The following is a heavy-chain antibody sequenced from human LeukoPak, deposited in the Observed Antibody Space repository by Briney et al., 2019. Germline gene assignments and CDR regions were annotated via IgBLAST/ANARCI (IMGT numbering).Heavy chain of an antibody. Sequence: GESLKISCEGSGYSFTSYWIGWVRQMPGKGLEWMGIIYPGDSDTRYSPSFQGQVTISADKSISTAYLQWSSLKASDTAMYYCARGNCGGDCYSENSFDYWGQGTLVTVSS. CDR3: ARGNCGGDCYSENSFDY. CDR2: IYPGDSDT. J-gene: IGHJ4*02. CDR1: GYSFTSYW. V-gene: IGHV5-51*01. D-gene: IGHD2-21*02.